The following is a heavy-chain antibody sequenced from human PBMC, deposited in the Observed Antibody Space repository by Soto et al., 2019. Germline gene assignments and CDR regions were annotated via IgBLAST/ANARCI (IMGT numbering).Heavy chain of an antibody. Sequence: SETLSLTCAVYGRSFSGYYWSWIRQPPGKGLEWIGEIKQSGSTNYNPSLKSRVTISVDTSKNQFSLKLSSVTAADTAVYYCAGGAQGCSGGSCYPPYYYYYYMDVWGKGTTVTVSS. J-gene: IGHJ6*03. V-gene: IGHV4-34*01. CDR2: IKQSGST. D-gene: IGHD2-15*01. CDR3: AGGAQGCSGGSCYPPYYYYYYMDV. CDR1: GRSFSGYY.